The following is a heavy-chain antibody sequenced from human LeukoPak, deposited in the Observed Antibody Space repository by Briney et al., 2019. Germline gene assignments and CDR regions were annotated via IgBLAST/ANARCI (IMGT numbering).Heavy chain of an antibody. V-gene: IGHV3-21*01. J-gene: IGHJ4*02. D-gene: IGHD6-6*01. CDR1: GFTFSSYS. CDR2: ISSSSSYI. Sequence: PGGSLRLSCAASGFTFSSYSMNWVCQAPGKGLEWVSSISSSSSYIYYADSVKGRFTISRDNAKNSLYLQMNSLRAEDTAVYYCARFARGSSSGGDYWGQGTLVTVSS. CDR3: ARFARGSSSGGDY.